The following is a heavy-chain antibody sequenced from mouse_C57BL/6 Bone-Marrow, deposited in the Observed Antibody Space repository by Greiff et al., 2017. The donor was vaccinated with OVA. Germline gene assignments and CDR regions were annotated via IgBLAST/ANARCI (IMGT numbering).Heavy chain of an antibody. D-gene: IGHD2-2*01. CDR1: GYPFTNYW. CDR2: IYPGGGYT. J-gene: IGHJ2*01. Sequence: VQLQQSGAELVRPGTSVKMSCKASGYPFTNYWIGWAKQRPGHGLEWIGDIYPGGGYTTYNEKFKGKATLTADKSSSTAYMQFSSLTSEDSAIYYCARSDSYGYDYFDYWGQGTTLTVSS. V-gene: IGHV1-63*01. CDR3: ARSDSYGYDYFDY.